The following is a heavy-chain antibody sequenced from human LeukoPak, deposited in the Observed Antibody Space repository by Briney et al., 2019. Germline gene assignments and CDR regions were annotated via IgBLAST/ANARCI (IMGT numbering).Heavy chain of an antibody. V-gene: IGHV3-23*01. CDR3: AKRFYGSGSFYGD. CDR1: GFNFSSYA. J-gene: IGHJ4*02. D-gene: IGHD3-10*01. CDR2: ISHTGSDT. Sequence: PTGGALRLSCAASGFNFSSYAMSWVRQAPGKGLEWVSAISHTGSDTYYADSVKDRFSISRDNSKNTLYLQMNSLRAEDTALYYCAKRFYGSGSFYGDWGRGTLVTVSS.